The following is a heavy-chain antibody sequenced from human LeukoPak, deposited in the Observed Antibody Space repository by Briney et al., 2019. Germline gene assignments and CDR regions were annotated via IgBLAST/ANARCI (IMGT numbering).Heavy chain of an antibody. CDR2: IYYSGST. D-gene: IGHD3-10*01. Sequence: SSETLSLTCAVYGGSFSGYYWSWIRQPPGKGLEWIGSIYYSGSTYYNPSLKSRVTISVDTSKNQFSLKLSSVTAADTAVYYCVVVRGVISHYFDYWGQGTLVTVSS. V-gene: IGHV4-34*01. CDR1: GGSFSGYY. CDR3: VVVRGVISHYFDY. J-gene: IGHJ4*02.